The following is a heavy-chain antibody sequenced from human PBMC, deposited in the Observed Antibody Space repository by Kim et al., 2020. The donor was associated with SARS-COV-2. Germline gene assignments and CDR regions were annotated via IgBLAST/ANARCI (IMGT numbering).Heavy chain of an antibody. CDR2: IYYSGST. CDR3: AGASAAGTALDY. Sequence: SETLSLTCTVSGGSISSGGYYWSWIRQHPGKGLEWIGYIYYSGSTYYNPSLKSRVTISVDTSKNQFSLKLSSVTAADTAVYYCAGASAAGTALDYWGQGTLVTVSS. D-gene: IGHD6-13*01. J-gene: IGHJ4*02. CDR1: GGSISSGGYY. V-gene: IGHV4-31*03.